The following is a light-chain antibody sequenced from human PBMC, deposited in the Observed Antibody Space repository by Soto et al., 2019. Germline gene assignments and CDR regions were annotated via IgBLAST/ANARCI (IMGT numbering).Light chain of an antibody. J-gene: IGKJ1*01. CDR1: QSISSW. CDR3: QQSET. Sequence: DIQMTKSPSTLSASVGDRVTITCRASQSISSWLAWYQQKPGKAPKLLIYDASSLESGVPSRFSGSGSGTEFTLTISSLQPDDFATYYCQQSETFGQGTKVDIK. CDR2: DAS. V-gene: IGKV1-5*01.